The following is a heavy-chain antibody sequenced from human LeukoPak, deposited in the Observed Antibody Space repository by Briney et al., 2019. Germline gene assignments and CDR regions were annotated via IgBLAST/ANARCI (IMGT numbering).Heavy chain of an antibody. CDR2: ISASGGST. CDR1: GFTFSSYA. CDR3: ARSWGYNYALDY. V-gene: IGHV3-23*01. J-gene: IGHJ4*02. D-gene: IGHD5-18*01. Sequence: QPGRSLRLSCAASGFTFSSYAMSWVRQAPGKGLEWVSGISASGGSTYCADSVKGRFTISRNNSKNTLYLQMNSLRAEDTAVYYCARSWGYNYALDYWGQGTLVTVSS.